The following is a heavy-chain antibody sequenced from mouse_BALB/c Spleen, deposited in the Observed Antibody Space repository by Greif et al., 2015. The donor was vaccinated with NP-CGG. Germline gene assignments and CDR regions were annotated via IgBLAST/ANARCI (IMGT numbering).Heavy chain of an antibody. Sequence: VQVVESGPGLVAPSQSLSITCTVSGFSLTSYGVHWVRQPPGKGLEWLGVIWAGGSTNYNSALMSRLSISKDNSKSXVFLKMNSLQTDDTAMYYCAREASYGSSYVDYWGQGTTLTVSS. J-gene: IGHJ2*01. CDR1: GFSLTSYG. CDR2: IWAGGST. CDR3: AREASYGSSYVDY. D-gene: IGHD1-1*01. V-gene: IGHV2-9*02.